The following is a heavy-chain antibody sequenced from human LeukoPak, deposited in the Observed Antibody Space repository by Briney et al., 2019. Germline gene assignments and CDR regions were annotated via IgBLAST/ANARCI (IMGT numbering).Heavy chain of an antibody. V-gene: IGHV3-7*01. CDR2: IKPDGGET. CDR3: ARDDNYYDTSGHFFDAFTL. CDR1: GFTFSSYW. J-gene: IGHJ3*01. Sequence: GGSLRLSCAASGFTFSSYWMNWVRQAPGKGLEWVANIKPDGGETYYVDSVKGRFTISRDNAKSSLYLQMNSLRAEDTAVYFCARDDNYYDTSGHFFDAFTLWGQGTMVTVSS. D-gene: IGHD3-22*01.